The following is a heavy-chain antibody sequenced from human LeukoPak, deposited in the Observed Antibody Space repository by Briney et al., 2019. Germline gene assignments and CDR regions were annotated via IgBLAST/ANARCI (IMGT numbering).Heavy chain of an antibody. Sequence: SETLSLTCTVSGGSISSYYWSWIRQPPGKGLKWIGYIYYSGSTNYNPSLKSRVTISVDTSKNQFSLKLSSVTAADTAVYYCAREVEVGYCSSTSCYAPYNWFDPWGQGTLVTVSS. CDR3: AREVEVGYCSSTSCYAPYNWFDP. V-gene: IGHV4-59*12. J-gene: IGHJ5*02. CDR1: GGSISSYY. D-gene: IGHD2-2*01. CDR2: IYYSGST.